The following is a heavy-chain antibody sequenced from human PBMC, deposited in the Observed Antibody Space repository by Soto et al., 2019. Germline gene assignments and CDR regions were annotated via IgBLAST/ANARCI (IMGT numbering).Heavy chain of an antibody. V-gene: IGHV1-46*01. Sequence: ASVKVSCKASGYTFTSYYMHWVRQAPGQGLEWMGIINPSGGSTSYAQKFQGRVTMTRDTSTSTVYMELSSLRSEDTAVYYCASGGAAQYSSSSNWFDTWGQGTLVTVSS. J-gene: IGHJ5*02. D-gene: IGHD6-13*01. CDR3: ASGGAAQYSSSSNWFDT. CDR2: INPSGGST. CDR1: GYTFTSYY.